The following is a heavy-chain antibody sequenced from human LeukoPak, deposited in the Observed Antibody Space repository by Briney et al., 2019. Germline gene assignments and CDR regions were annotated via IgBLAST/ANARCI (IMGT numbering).Heavy chain of an antibody. J-gene: IGHJ4*02. CDR3: ARAVGDNLDY. Sequence: PGRSLRLSCAASGFTFRNYYMHWVRQAPGKGLEWVAVISLDGNNEYYADSVKGRFSLSRDNSMNTLYLQLNSLRTEDTAMYYCARAVGDNLDYWGQGTLVTVSS. D-gene: IGHD4-17*01. CDR2: ISLDGNNE. CDR1: GFTFRNYY. V-gene: IGHV3-30-3*01.